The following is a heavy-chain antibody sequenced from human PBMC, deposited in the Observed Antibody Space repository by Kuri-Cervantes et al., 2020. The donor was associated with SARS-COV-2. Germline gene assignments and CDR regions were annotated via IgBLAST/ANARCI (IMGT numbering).Heavy chain of an antibody. CDR2: IIPIFGTA. D-gene: IGHD6-6*01. J-gene: IGHJ6*03. Sequence: SVKVSCKASAGTFSSYATSWVRQAPGQGLEWRGGIIPIFGTANYAQKFQGRVTITADESTSTAYMELSSLRSEDTAVYYCAGRIAARPRGYYYYYMDVWGKGTTVTVSS. V-gene: IGHV1-69*13. CDR3: AGRIAARPRGYYYYYMDV. CDR1: AGTFSSYA.